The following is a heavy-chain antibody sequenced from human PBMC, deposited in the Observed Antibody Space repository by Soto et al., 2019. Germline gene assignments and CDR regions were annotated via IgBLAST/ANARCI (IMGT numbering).Heavy chain of an antibody. V-gene: IGHV3-11*01. CDR2: ISSSGSTI. D-gene: IGHD6-13*01. CDR1: GFTLSDYY. CDR3: ASKQPVLGDGFDI. Sequence: GGSLRLSCAASGFTLSDYYMSWIRQAPGKGLEWVSYISSSGSTIYYADSVKGRFTISRDNAKNSLYLQMNSLRAEDTAVYYCASKQPVLGDGFDIWGQGTVVTVSS. J-gene: IGHJ3*02.